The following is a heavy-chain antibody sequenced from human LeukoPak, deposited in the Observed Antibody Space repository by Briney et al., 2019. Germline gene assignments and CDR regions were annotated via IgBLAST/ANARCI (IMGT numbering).Heavy chain of an antibody. CDR2: IGTAGDT. CDR3: ARGGRMMGPYYYYMDV. Sequence: AGGSLRLSCAASGFTFSSYDMHWVRQATGKGLEWVSAIGTAGDTYYLGSVKGRFTISRENAKNSLYLQMNSLRAGDTAVYYCARGGRMMGPYYYYMDVWGKGTTVTVSS. CDR1: GFTFSSYD. J-gene: IGHJ6*03. V-gene: IGHV3-13*01. D-gene: IGHD1-26*01.